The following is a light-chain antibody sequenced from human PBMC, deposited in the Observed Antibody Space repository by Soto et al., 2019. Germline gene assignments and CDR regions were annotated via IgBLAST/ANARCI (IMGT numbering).Light chain of an antibody. CDR1: SSDVGSYDH. V-gene: IGLV2-14*01. CDR2: EVS. J-gene: IGLJ1*01. Sequence: QSALTQPASVSGSPGQSITTSCSGTSSDVGSYDHVAWYQQFPGKTPKLMIYEVSNRPSGVSSRFSGSKSGNTASLTISGLQAEDEADYYCISYTGSSTSYVFGSGTKVTVL. CDR3: ISYTGSSTSYV.